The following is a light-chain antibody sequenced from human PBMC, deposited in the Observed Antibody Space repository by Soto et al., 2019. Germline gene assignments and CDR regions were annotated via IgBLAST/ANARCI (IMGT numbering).Light chain of an antibody. CDR3: HQRKSWPRT. Sequence: VMTQSPATLSVSPGERATLSCRASQSITTNLAWYQQKPGQAPRLLIYGASSRATGIPDRFSGSGSGTDFTLTISSLEPEDFAVYYCHQRKSWPRTFGQGTKVDIK. V-gene: IGKV3D-15*01. CDR2: GAS. J-gene: IGKJ1*01. CDR1: QSITTN.